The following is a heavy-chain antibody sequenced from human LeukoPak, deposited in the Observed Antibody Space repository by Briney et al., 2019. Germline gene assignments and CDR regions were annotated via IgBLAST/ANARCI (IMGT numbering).Heavy chain of an antibody. J-gene: IGHJ4*02. CDR2: IAGRSDSI. CDR1: RLTLSTYT. V-gene: IGHV3-48*01. CDR3: VSSASDY. D-gene: IGHD6-6*01. Sequence: GGSLRLSCGASRLTLSTYTMNWVRQAPGKGLEWVSHIAGRSDSIYYADSVKGRFTISRDNSKNTLYLQMNSLRVEDTALFYCVSSASDYWGQGTLVTVSS.